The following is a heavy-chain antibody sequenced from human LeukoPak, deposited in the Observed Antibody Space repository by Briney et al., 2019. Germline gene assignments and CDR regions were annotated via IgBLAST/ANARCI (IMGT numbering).Heavy chain of an antibody. Sequence: ASVRVSCKASGYTISDYFMHWVRQAPGQGLEWMGWINPNSGGTNYAQKFQGRVTMTRDTSISTADMELSRLRSDDTAVYYCARDLLLRQDIVLMVYYYYGMDVWGQGTTVTVSS. J-gene: IGHJ6*02. CDR2: INPNSGGT. V-gene: IGHV1-2*02. CDR1: GYTISDYF. D-gene: IGHD2-8*01. CDR3: ARDLLLRQDIVLMVYYYYGMDV.